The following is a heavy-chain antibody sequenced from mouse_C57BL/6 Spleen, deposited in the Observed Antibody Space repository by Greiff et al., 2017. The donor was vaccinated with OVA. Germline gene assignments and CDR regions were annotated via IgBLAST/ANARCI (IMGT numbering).Heavy chain of an antibody. CDR2: INPNNGGT. J-gene: IGHJ2*01. D-gene: IGHD3-2*02. Sequence: VQLQQSGPELVKPGASVKISCKASGYTFTDYYMNWVKQSHGKSLEWIGDINPNNGGTSYNQKFKGKATLTVDKSSSTAYMELRSLTSEDAAVYYWASGDSSGVDYWGQGTTLTVSS. CDR3: ASGDSSGVDY. V-gene: IGHV1-26*01. CDR1: GYTFTDYY.